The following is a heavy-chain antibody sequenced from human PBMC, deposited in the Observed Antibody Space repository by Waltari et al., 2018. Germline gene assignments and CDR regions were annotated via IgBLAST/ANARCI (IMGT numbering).Heavy chain of an antibody. Sequence: QVRLEESGGGVVQPGGSLRLPCAASGFTFGTYGMHWVRQIPGKGLEWLAVIWYDGSQQYYRDSVKGRFIISRDNSKNTLYLQMNSLGVEDTGVYFCARTDPGMDVWGQGTTVSVSS. J-gene: IGHJ6*02. CDR1: GFTFGTYG. V-gene: IGHV3-33*08. CDR3: ARTDPGMDV. CDR2: IWYDGSQQ.